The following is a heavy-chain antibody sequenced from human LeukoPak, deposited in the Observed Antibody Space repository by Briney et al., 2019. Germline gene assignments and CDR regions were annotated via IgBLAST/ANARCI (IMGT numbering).Heavy chain of an antibody. J-gene: IGHJ4*02. Sequence: GGSLRLSCAASGFTVSSNYMSWVRQAPRKGLEWVSVIYSGGSTYYADSVKGRFTISRDNSKNTLYLQMNSLRAEDTAVYYCAKPHRGIVVVVLWDYWGQGTLVTVSS. CDR1: GFTVSSNY. D-gene: IGHD2-15*01. CDR2: IYSGGST. V-gene: IGHV3-53*01. CDR3: AKPHRGIVVVVLWDY.